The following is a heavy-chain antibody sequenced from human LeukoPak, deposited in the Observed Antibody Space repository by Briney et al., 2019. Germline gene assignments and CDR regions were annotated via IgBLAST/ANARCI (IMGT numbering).Heavy chain of an antibody. J-gene: IGHJ1*01. V-gene: IGHV4-34*01. CDR1: GGSFSGYY. CDR2: INHSGST. D-gene: IGHD4-11*01. CDR3: ATPPRGMTTELM. Sequence: PSETLSLTCAVYGGSFSGYYWSWIRQPPGKGLEWIGEINHSGSTNYNPSLKSRVTISVDTSKNQFSLKLSSVTAADTAVYYCATPPRGMTTELMWGQGTLVPPSS.